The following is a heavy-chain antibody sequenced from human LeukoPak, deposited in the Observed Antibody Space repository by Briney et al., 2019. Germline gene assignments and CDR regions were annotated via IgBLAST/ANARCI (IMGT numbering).Heavy chain of an antibody. D-gene: IGHD3-10*01. Sequence: ESLKISCKGSGYMFTNYWIAWVRQMPGKGLECLGIIYPGDSDTRYSPSFQGQVTISPDKSISTAYLQWSSLKASYTAMYSCARVMVRGVTPAFDIWGQGTMVTVSS. CDR3: ARVMVRGVTPAFDI. CDR2: IYPGDSDT. CDR1: GYMFTNYW. V-gene: IGHV5-51*01. J-gene: IGHJ3*02.